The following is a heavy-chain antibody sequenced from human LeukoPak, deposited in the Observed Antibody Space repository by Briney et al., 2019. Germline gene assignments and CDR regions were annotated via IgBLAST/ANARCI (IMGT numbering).Heavy chain of an antibody. Sequence: TGGSLRLSCAASGFTFSSYSMNWVRQAPGKGLEWVSSISSSSSYIYYADSVKGRFTISRDNAKNSLYLQMNSLRAEDTAVYYCARAAIAPGWRGYYYYMDVWGEGTTVTVSS. V-gene: IGHV3-21*01. CDR2: ISSSSSYI. J-gene: IGHJ6*03. D-gene: IGHD2-2*02. CDR1: GFTFSSYS. CDR3: ARAAIAPGWRGYYYYMDV.